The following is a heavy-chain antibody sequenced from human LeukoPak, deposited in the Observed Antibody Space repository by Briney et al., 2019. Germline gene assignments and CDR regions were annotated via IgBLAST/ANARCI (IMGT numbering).Heavy chain of an antibody. V-gene: IGHV4-38-2*01. J-gene: IGHJ4*02. CDR3: AKANPGDYWGGYVHPSFDY. CDR2: MYHSGST. D-gene: IGHD4-17*01. CDR1: GYSISSGYY. Sequence: SETLSLTCAVSGYSISSGYYWGWIRQPPGKGLEWIGSMYHSGSTYYNLSLKSRVTISVDTSKNQFSLKLSSVTAADTAVYYCAKANPGDYWGGYVHPSFDYWGQGTLVTVSS.